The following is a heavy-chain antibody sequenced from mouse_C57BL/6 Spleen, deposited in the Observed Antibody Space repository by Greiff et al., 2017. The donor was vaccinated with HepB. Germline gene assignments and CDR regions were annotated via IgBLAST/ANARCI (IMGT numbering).Heavy chain of an antibody. CDR2: ISNLAYSI. V-gene: IGHV5-15*01. CDR3: ARHDGYSLNYAMDY. J-gene: IGHJ4*01. CDR1: GFTFSDYG. Sequence: EVQLVASGGGLVQPGGSLKLSCAASGFTFSDYGMAWVRQAPRKGPEWVAFISNLAYSIYYADTVTGRFTISRENAKNTLYLEMSSLRSEDTAMYYCARHDGYSLNYAMDYWGQGTSVTVSS. D-gene: IGHD2-3*01.